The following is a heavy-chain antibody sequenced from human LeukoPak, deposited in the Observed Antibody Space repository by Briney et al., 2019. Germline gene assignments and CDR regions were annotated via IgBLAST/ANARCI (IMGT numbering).Heavy chain of an antibody. CDR2: IYYTGSA. J-gene: IGHJ4*02. CDR1: GGSISSYY. D-gene: IGHD3-3*01. V-gene: IGHV4-59*01. CDR3: ASRSSIWSGYQDTLYYFDS. Sequence: KPSETLSLTCTVSGGSISSYYWSWIRQPPGKGLEWIAFIYYTGSAHYNPSLKSRVTISVDTSKNQFSLKLSSVTAADTAVYYCASRSSIWSGYQDTLYYFDSWGQGTLVTVSS.